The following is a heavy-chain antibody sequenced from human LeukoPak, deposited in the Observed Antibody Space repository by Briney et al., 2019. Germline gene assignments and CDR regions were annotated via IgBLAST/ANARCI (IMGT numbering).Heavy chain of an antibody. D-gene: IGHD1-26*01. J-gene: IGHJ5*02. CDR1: GGSISNYY. CDR2: ISYTGST. CDR3: ARTIKSGNYYWFDP. Sequence: SETLSLTCTVSGGSISNYYWSWIRQPPGGGLEWIGFISYTGSTNYNPSLKSRVTVSVDTSKNQFSLKVTSVTAADTAVYYCARTIKSGNYYWFDPWGQGTLVTVSS. V-gene: IGHV4-59*01.